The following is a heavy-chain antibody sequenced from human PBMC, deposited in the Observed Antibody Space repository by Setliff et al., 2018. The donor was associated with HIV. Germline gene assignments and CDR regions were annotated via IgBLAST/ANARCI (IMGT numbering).Heavy chain of an antibody. J-gene: IGHJ5*02. V-gene: IGHV4-31*03. CDR2: INHSGTT. CDR1: GASMISGGDY. CDR3: ARVFPHPYGNSWFDT. Sequence: SETLSLTCTISGASMISGGDYWSWIRQHPEKGLEWMGEINHSGTTYYNPSLKSRVTISVDTSKNQYSLKLSSVTAAETAVYYCARVFPHPYGNSWFDTWGQGILVTVSS. D-gene: IGHD3-16*01.